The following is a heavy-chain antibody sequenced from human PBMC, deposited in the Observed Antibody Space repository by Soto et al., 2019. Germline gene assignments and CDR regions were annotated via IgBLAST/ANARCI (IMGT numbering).Heavy chain of an antibody. CDR3: ANLFNWNWISRPDDY. J-gene: IGHJ4*02. Sequence: QVQLVESGGGVVQPGRSLRLSCAASGFTFSSYGMHWVRQAPGKGLEWVAVISYDGSNKYYADSVKGRFTISRDNSKNTLYLQMNSLRAEDTAVYYCANLFNWNWISRPDDYWGQGTLVTVSS. CDR1: GFTFSSYG. V-gene: IGHV3-30*18. D-gene: IGHD1-7*01. CDR2: ISYDGSNK.